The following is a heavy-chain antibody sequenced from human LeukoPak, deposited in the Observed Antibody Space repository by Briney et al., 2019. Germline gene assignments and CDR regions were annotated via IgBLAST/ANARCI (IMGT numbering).Heavy chain of an antibody. D-gene: IGHD5-24*01. Sequence: GGSLRLSCSVSEFTFSSYAMHWVRQAPGKGLQYVSSISSNGDSTYYAASVKGRFTISRDNSKSTLYLQMSSLRAEDTAVYYCVKDRWIDYWGQGALVTVSS. CDR2: ISSNGDST. CDR1: EFTFSSYA. V-gene: IGHV3-64D*06. J-gene: IGHJ4*02. CDR3: VKDRWIDY.